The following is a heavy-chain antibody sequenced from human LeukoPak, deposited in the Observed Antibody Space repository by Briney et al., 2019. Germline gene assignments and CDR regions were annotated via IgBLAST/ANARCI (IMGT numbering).Heavy chain of an antibody. CDR1: GYSFTSYW. V-gene: IGHV5-51*01. Sequence: GETLKISCKCSGYSFTSYWIGWVRPMPGKGLEWMGIIYPGDSDTRYSPSFQGQVTISADKSISTAYLQWSSLKASDTAMYYCARRIDCSSTSCRAFDIWGQGTMVTVSS. CDR2: IYPGDSDT. J-gene: IGHJ3*02. CDR3: ARRIDCSSTSCRAFDI. D-gene: IGHD2-2*01.